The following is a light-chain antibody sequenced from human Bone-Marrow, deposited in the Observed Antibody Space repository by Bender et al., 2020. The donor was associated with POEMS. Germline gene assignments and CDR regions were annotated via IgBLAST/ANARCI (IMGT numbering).Light chain of an antibody. V-gene: IGLV3-21*02. CDR1: NIGIQS. J-gene: IGLJ3*02. Sequence: SYVLTQPPSVSEAPGQTARITCGGSNIGIQSVHWYQQKPGQAPVLVVYNDWDRPSGIPNRFSASKSGSSASLAISGLQSEDAADYYCSTWDDRLNAWLFGGGTKLTVL. CDR3: STWDDRLNAWL. CDR2: NDW.